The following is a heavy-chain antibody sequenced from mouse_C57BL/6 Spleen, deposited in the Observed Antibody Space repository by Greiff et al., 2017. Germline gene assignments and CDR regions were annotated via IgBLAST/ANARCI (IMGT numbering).Heavy chain of an antibody. CDR1: GYTFTSYW. V-gene: IGHV1-50*01. D-gene: IGHD1-1*01. J-gene: IGHJ2*01. Sequence: QVHVKHPGAELVKPGASVKLSCKASGYTFTSYWMQWVKQRPGQGLEWIGEIDPSDSYTNYNQKFQGKATLTVDTSSSTAYMQLSSLTSEDSAVYYCARAYGSSYYFDYWGQGTTLTVSS. CDR2: IDPSDSYT. CDR3: ARAYGSSYYFDY.